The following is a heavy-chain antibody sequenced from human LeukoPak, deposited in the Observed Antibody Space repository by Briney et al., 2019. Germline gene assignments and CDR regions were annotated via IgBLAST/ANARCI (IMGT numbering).Heavy chain of an antibody. CDR1: GFTFSSYW. CDR3: ARDPGSSAFDS. V-gene: IGHV3-7*01. D-gene: IGHD5/OR15-5a*01. J-gene: IGHJ4*02. CDR2: INRDGSVR. Sequence: QPGGSLRLSCAASGFTFSSYWMSWVRQTPEKGLEFVANINRDGSVRNYVDSVKGRFTISRDNAENSMHLQMNSLRADDTAVYYCARDPGSSAFDSWGQGTPVTVSS.